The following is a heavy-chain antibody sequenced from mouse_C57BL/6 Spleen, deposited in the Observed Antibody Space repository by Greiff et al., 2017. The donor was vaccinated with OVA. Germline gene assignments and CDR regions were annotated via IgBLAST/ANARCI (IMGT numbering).Heavy chain of an antibody. D-gene: IGHD2-14*01. J-gene: IGHJ4*01. CDR3: ARRYYRYAMDY. CDR2: IAPSDSYT. CDR1: GYTFTSYW. V-gene: IGHV1-50*01. Sequence: QVQLQQPGAELVKPGASVKLSCKASGYTFTSYWMQWVKQRPGPGLEWIGEIAPSDSYTNYNQKFKGKATLTVDTSSSTAYMQLSSLTSEDSAVYYCARRYYRYAMDYWGQGTSVTVSS.